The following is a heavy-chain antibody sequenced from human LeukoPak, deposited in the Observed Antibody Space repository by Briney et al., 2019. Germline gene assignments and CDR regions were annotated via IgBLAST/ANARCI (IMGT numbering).Heavy chain of an antibody. Sequence: SETLSLTCTVSGYSLSSGYYWGWIRQPPGKGLEWIGSIYHSGSTYYNPSLKSRVTISVDTSKNQFSLKLSSVTAADTAVYYCARSVLGATSRVPFDYWGQGTLVTVSS. V-gene: IGHV4-38-2*02. CDR1: GYSLSSGYY. CDR3: ARSVLGATSRVPFDY. CDR2: IYHSGST. J-gene: IGHJ4*02. D-gene: IGHD1-26*01.